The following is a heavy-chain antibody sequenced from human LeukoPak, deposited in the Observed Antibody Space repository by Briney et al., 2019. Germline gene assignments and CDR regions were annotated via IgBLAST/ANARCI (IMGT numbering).Heavy chain of an antibody. CDR3: ARGRGVGDYYYYYMDV. CDR1: GGSFSGYY. Sequence: SSETLSLTCAVYGGSFSGYYWSWIRQPPGKGLEWIGEINHSGSTNYNSSLKSRVTISVDTSKNQFSLKLSSVTAADTAVYYCARGRGVGDYYYYYMDVWGKGTTVTVSS. V-gene: IGHV4-34*01. J-gene: IGHJ6*03. CDR2: INHSGST. D-gene: IGHD3-3*01.